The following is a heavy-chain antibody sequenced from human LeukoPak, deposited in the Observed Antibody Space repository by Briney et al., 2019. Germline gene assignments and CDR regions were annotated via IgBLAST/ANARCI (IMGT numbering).Heavy chain of an antibody. CDR3: AKGAVAAPWDAFDI. Sequence: GGSLRLSCAASGFTFSGYVMTWVRQPPGKGLQWVADISGSGGSTYYADSVKGRFSISRDNSKNTLYLQMNSLRAEDTAVYYCAKGAVAAPWDAFDIWGHGTMVTVSS. J-gene: IGHJ3*02. CDR1: GFTFSGYV. D-gene: IGHD6-19*01. V-gene: IGHV3-23*01. CDR2: ISGSGGST.